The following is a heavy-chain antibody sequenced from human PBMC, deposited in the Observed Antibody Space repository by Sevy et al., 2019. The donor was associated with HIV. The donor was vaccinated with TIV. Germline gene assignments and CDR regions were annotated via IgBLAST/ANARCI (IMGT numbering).Heavy chain of an antibody. V-gene: IGHV3-23*01. Sequence: GGSLRLSCAAAGFTFNSHVMTWVRQAPGKGLEWVAAISGSGESTYYAGAVKGRFTISRDNSKNTLYLQMNSLRADDTAVYYCAKSSLPYGDYHFDQWGQGTLVTVSS. J-gene: IGHJ4*02. CDR3: AKSSLPYGDYHFDQ. CDR1: GFTFNSHV. D-gene: IGHD4-17*01. CDR2: ISGSGEST.